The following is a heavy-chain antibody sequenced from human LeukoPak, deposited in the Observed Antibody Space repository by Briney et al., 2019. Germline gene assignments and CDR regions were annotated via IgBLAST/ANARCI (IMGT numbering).Heavy chain of an antibody. Sequence: GASVKVSCEASGYTFTGYYMHWVRQAPGQGLEWMGWINPNSGGTNYAQKFQGRVTMTRDTSISTAYMELSRLRSDDTAVYYCARVRGTDYYYGMDVWGQGTTVTVSS. CDR3: ARVRGTDYYYGMDV. V-gene: IGHV1-2*02. CDR2: INPNSGGT. CDR1: GYTFTGYY. J-gene: IGHJ6*02.